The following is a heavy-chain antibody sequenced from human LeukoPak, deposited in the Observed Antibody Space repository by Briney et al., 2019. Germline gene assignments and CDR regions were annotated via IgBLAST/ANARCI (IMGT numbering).Heavy chain of an antibody. D-gene: IGHD6-19*01. CDR1: GFSFSNHY. Sequence: GGSLRLSCAASGFSFSNHYMRWIRQATGKGLEWVANINEDGSNKWHLCSVKDRFTVSRDNARNALYLQMNSLRVEDTAVYYCTRVIVAVPGYFDYFDFWGQGALVTVSS. CDR3: TRVIVAVPGYFDYFDF. CDR2: INEDGSNK. J-gene: IGHJ4*02. V-gene: IGHV3-7*01.